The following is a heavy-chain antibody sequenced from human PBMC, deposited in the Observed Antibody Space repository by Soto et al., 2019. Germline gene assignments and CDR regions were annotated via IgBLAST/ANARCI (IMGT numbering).Heavy chain of an antibody. Sequence: LSLTCTVSGGSISSYYWSWIRQPPGKGLEWIGYIYYSGSTNYNPSLKSRVTISVDTSKNQFSLKLSSVTAADTAVYYCAREGSSFFDYWGQGTLVTVSS. J-gene: IGHJ4*02. CDR2: IYYSGST. V-gene: IGHV4-59*01. CDR3: AREGSSFFDY. CDR1: GGSISSYY. D-gene: IGHD6-13*01.